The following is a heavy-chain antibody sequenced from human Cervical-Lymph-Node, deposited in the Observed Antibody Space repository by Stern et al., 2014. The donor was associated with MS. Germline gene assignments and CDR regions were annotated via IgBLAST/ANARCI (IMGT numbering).Heavy chain of an antibody. CDR1: GFALGSYV. CDR2: VSFDGRNK. Sequence: VQLVESGGGVVQPGRSLRVSCAASGFALGSYVMHWVRQAPGKGREWVALVSFDGRNKHYADSVKGRFTISRDKINNTLHLQMNSLRPEDTAVYSCARGYSGYIIDYWGQGTLVTVPS. V-gene: IGHV3-30*04. CDR3: ARGYSGYIIDY. D-gene: IGHD5-12*01. J-gene: IGHJ4*02.